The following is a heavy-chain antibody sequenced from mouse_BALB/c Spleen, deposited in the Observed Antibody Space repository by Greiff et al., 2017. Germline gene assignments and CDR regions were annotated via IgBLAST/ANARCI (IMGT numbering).Heavy chain of an antibody. CDR2: INPSTGYT. Sequence: QVQLQQSGAELAKPGASVKMSCKASGYTFTSYWMHWVKQRPGQGLEWIGYINPSTGYTEYNQKFKDKATLTADKSSSTAYMQLSSLTSEDSAVYYCARRGYDYAMDYWGQGTSVTVSS. V-gene: IGHV1-7*01. D-gene: IGHD2-10*02. CDR1: GYTFTSYW. J-gene: IGHJ4*01. CDR3: ARRGYDYAMDY.